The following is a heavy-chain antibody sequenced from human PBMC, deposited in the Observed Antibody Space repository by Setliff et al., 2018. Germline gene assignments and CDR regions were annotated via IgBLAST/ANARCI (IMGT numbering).Heavy chain of an antibody. CDR1: GGSFSGYY. D-gene: IGHD2-2*01. Sequence: SETLSLTCAVYGGSFSGYYWSWIRQPPGKGLELIGEINHTGSTNYNPSLKSRVTISVDTSKNKFSLRLSSVTAADTAVYSCARGYCNSAGCFFAGWFDPWGQGTLVTVSS. J-gene: IGHJ5*02. V-gene: IGHV4-34*01. CDR3: ARGYCNSAGCFFAGWFDP. CDR2: INHTGST.